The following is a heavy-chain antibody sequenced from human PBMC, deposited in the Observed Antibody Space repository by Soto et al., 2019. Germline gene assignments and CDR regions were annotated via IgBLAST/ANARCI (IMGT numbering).Heavy chain of an antibody. Sequence: PGGSLRLSCAASGFTFSSYAMSWVRQAPGKGLEWVSAISGSGGSTYYADSVKGRFTISRDNSKNTLYLQMNSLRAEDTAVYYCATFPDHCSSTSCYFWVTPASMDVWGQGTTVTVSS. J-gene: IGHJ6*02. CDR1: GFTFSSYA. D-gene: IGHD2-2*01. CDR2: ISGSGGST. V-gene: IGHV3-23*01. CDR3: ATFPDHCSSTSCYFWVTPASMDV.